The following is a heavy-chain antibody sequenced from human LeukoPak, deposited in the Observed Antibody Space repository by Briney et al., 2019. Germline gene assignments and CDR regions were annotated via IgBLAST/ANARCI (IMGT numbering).Heavy chain of an antibody. V-gene: IGHV3-23*01. CDR3: AHGTMYQLDY. J-gene: IGHJ4*02. CDR2: IVGGAGST. D-gene: IGHD2-2*01. Sequence: GGSLRLSCAASGFTFSSHGMSWVRQAPGKGLEWVSGIVGGAGSTYYADSVKGRFTISRDNSKNTLYLQMNSLRAEDTAVYYCAHGTMYQLDYWGQGTLVTVSS. CDR1: GFTFSSHG.